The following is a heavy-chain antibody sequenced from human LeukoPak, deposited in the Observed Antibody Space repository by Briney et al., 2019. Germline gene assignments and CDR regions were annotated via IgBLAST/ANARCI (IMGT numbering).Heavy chain of an antibody. V-gene: IGHV3-66*01. CDR2: IYSGGTT. Sequence: GGSLRLSCVASGLTVGTNYMSWVRQPPGKGLEWVSVIYSGGTTYYADSVKGRFTISRDNSKNTLYLQMNSLGVEDTAVYYCARDLRGDYGDYWGQGTLVTVSS. CDR1: GLTVGTNY. J-gene: IGHJ4*02. CDR3: ARDLRGDYGDY. D-gene: IGHD4-17*01.